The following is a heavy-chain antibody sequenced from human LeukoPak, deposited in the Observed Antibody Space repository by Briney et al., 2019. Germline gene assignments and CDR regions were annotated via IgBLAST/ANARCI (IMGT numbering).Heavy chain of an antibody. CDR2: IYYSGST. D-gene: IGHD5-18*01. J-gene: IGHJ4*02. Sequence: PSETLSLTCTVSGGPISSSSYYWGWIRQPPGKGLEWIRSIYYSGSTYYNPSLKSRVTISVDTSKNQFSLKLSSVTAADTAVYYCASCSAMVTFDYWGQGTLVTVSS. CDR1: GGPISSSSYY. V-gene: IGHV4-39*01. CDR3: ASCSAMVTFDY.